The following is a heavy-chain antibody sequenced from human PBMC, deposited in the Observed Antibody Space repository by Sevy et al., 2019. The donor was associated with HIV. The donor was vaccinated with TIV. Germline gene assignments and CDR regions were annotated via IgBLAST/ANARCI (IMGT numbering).Heavy chain of an antibody. CDR2: ISDDGNNK. V-gene: IGHV3-30*04. D-gene: IGHD3-22*01. J-gene: IGHJ4*02. CDR3: AGHYYDSTGYYFPLDY. CDR1: GFTFSTYA. Sequence: QLGGSLRLSCAASGFTFSTYAMYWVRQAPGKGLEWVAVISDDGNNKDYADSVKGRFTVSSDNSKNTLYLQMNSLRADDTAVYYCAGHYYDSTGYYFPLDYWGQGTLVTVSS.